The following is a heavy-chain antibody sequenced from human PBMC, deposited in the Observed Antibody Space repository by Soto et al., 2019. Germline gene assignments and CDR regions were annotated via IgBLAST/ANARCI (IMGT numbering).Heavy chain of an antibody. CDR3: AQYRAVAGTAY. V-gene: IGHV4-39*01. CDR1: GGSISSSSYY. D-gene: IGHD6-19*01. CDR2: IYYSGST. J-gene: IGHJ4*02. Sequence: QLQLQESGPGLVKPSETLSLTCTVSGGSISSSSYYWGWIRQPPGKGLEWIGSIYYSGSTYYNPSLKSRVTISVDTSKNQFSRKLSSVTAADTAVYYCAQYRAVAGTAYWGQGTLVTVSS.